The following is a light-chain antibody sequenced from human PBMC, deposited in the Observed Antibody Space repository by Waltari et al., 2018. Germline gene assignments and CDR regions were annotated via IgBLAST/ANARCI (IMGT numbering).Light chain of an antibody. CDR1: NIGGIS. CDR3: QVWDGSTNRPV. J-gene: IGLJ3*02. CDR2: YDS. Sequence: SYVLTQPPSVSVAPGKTARITCGGNNIGGISVHWYQQKPGQAPMVVMYYDSDRPSGIPERFSGSKSGSRATLTISRVEAGDEADYHCQVWDGSTNRPVFGGGTTLTVL. V-gene: IGLV3-21*04.